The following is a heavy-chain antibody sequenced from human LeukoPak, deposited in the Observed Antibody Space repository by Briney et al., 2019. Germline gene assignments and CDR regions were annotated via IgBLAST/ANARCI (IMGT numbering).Heavy chain of an antibody. CDR1: GGSFSGYY. D-gene: IGHD2-15*01. Sequence: SETLSLTCAVYGGSFSGYYWSWIRQPPGKGLEWIGEINHSGSTNYNPSLKSRVTISVDTSKNQFSLKLSSVTAADTAVYYCARVSAYSRWFDPWGQGTLVTVSS. CDR3: ARVSAYSRWFDP. J-gene: IGHJ5*02. V-gene: IGHV4-34*01. CDR2: INHSGST.